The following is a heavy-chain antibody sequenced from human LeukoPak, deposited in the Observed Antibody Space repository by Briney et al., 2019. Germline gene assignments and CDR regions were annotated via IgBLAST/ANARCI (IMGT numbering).Heavy chain of an antibody. Sequence: GGPLRLSCAASGFAFSTYGMHWVRQAAGKGLEWVAVIGGNGRSQYYTDSVKGRFTVSRDNSRNMLYLQMNSLRPEDTALYFCAKEYSHDNWFFDYWGQGTLVTVPS. CDR1: GFAFSTYG. CDR2: IGGNGRSQ. J-gene: IGHJ4*02. V-gene: IGHV3-30*02. CDR3: AKEYSHDNWFFDY. D-gene: IGHD5-18*01.